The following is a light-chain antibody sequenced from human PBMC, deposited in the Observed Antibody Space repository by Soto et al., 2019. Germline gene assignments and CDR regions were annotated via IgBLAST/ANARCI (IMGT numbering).Light chain of an antibody. CDR1: QSVSSSY. CDR3: QQYGSSPWT. Sequence: EIVLTQSPGTLSLSPGERGTLSCRASQSVSSSYLAWYQQKPGQAPRPLIYGASSRATGIPDRFRGSGSGTDFTLTISRLEPEDFAVYYCQQYGSSPWTFGQGTKVEIK. J-gene: IGKJ1*01. CDR2: GAS. V-gene: IGKV3-20*01.